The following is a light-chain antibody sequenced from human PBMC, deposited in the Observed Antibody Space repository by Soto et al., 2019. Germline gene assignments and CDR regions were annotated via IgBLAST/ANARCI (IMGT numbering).Light chain of an antibody. J-gene: IGKJ2*01. CDR1: QSVGSY. Sequence: ETVLTQSPATLSLSPGEIATLSCRASQSVGSYLAWYQQRPGQAPRVLIYDASHRATGIPARFSGSGSGTDFTLTISGLEHEDFAVYYCQQRSNWPMYTFGQGTKLEIK. CDR3: QQRSNWPMYT. CDR2: DAS. V-gene: IGKV3-11*01.